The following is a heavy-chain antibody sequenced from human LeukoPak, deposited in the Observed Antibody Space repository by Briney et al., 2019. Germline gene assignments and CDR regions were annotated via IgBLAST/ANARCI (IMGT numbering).Heavy chain of an antibody. V-gene: IGHV4-39*07. J-gene: IGHJ4*02. CDR3: ARGYSSSLVGG. Sequence: SETLSLTCTVSGGSISSSSYYWGWIRQPPGKGLEWIGSIYYSGSTYYNPSLKSRVTISVDTSKNQFSLKLSSVTAADTAVYYCARGYSSSLVGGWGQGTLVTVSS. CDR1: GGSISSSSYY. D-gene: IGHD6-13*01. CDR2: IYYSGST.